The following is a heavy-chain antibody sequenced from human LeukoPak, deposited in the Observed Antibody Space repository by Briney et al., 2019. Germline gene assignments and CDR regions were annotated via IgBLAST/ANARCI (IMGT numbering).Heavy chain of an antibody. V-gene: IGHV3-33*01. CDR1: GFTFSSYG. CDR3: ARDGSSSWYRYFDY. CDR2: IWYDGSNK. J-gene: IGHJ4*02. Sequence: GRSLRLSCAASGFTFSSYGMHWVRQAPGKGLEWVAVIWYDGSNKYYADSVKGRFTISRDNSKNTLYLQMNSLRAEDTAVYYCARDGSSSWYRYFDYWGQGTLVTVSS. D-gene: IGHD6-13*01.